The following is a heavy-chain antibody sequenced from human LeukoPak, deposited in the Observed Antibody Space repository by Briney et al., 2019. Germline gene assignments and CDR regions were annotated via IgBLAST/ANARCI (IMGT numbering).Heavy chain of an antibody. CDR3: ARHVEGVRFTTFLAY. CDR1: GGSISSYY. V-gene: IGHV4-59*08. Sequence: PSETLSLTCTVSGGSISSYYWSWIRQPPGKGLEWIGYIYYGGSTSYNPSLKSRVTISVDTSKNQLSLKLSSVTAADTAVYYCARHVEGVRFTTFLAYWGQGTLVTVSS. CDR2: IYYGGST. J-gene: IGHJ4*02. D-gene: IGHD3-9*01.